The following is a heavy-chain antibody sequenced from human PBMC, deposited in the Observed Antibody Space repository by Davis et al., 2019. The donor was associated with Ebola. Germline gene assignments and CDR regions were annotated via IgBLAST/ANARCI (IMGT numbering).Heavy chain of an antibody. V-gene: IGHV3-73*01. CDR2: IRSKPESYAT. J-gene: IGHJ4*02. CDR3: ATGGLDTAMVGFDY. D-gene: IGHD5-18*01. CDR1: GFTFSGAA. Sequence: GGSLRLSCAASGFTFSGAAIHWVRQASGRGLEWVGRIRSKPESYATTCAASVGGRFTVSRDDSKNTASLQMNSLQTEDTAVYYCATGGLDTAMVGFDYWGQGTLVTVSS.